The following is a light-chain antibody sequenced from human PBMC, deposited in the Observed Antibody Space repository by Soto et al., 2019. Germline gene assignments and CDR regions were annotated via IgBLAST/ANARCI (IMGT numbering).Light chain of an antibody. Sequence: QSALTQPASVSGSPGQSITISCTGTSSDVGGYNYVSWYQQHPGKAPKLMIYDVSNRPSGVSNRFSGSKSSNTASLTISGLQAEDEADYYCSSCTNRGTLVFGGGTTLAVL. J-gene: IGLJ2*01. CDR2: DVS. V-gene: IGLV2-14*01. CDR3: SSCTNRGTLV. CDR1: SSDVGGYNY.